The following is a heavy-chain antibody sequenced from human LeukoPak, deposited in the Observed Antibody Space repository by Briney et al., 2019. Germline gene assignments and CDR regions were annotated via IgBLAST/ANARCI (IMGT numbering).Heavy chain of an antibody. J-gene: IGHJ4*02. CDR2: IYYSGST. V-gene: IGHV4-61*01. CDR1: GGSISSGSYY. CDR3: ARDLGTDIFDY. Sequence: PSQTLSLTCTVSGGSISSGSYYWSWIRQPPGKGLEWIGYIYYSGSTNYNPSLKSRVTISVDTSKNQFSLKLSSVTAADTAVYYCARDLGTDIFDYWGQGTLVTVSS. D-gene: IGHD2-21*02.